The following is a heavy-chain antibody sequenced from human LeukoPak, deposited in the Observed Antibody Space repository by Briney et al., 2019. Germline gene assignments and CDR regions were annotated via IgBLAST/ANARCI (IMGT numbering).Heavy chain of an antibody. CDR3: ARVDNLHYYDKGWFDP. CDR1: GYTFTSYG. Sequence: GASVKVSCKASGYTFTSYGISWVRQAPGQGLEWMGWISAYNGNTNYAQKLQGRVTMTTDTSTSTAYMELRSLRSDDTAVYYCARVDNLHYYDKGWFDPWGQGTLVTVSS. CDR2: ISAYNGNT. J-gene: IGHJ5*02. V-gene: IGHV1-18*01. D-gene: IGHD3-22*01.